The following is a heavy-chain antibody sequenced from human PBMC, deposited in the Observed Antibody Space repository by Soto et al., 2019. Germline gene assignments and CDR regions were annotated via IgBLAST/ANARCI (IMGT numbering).Heavy chain of an antibody. D-gene: IGHD6-19*01. CDR3: AKADGEQWLLPHLEN. Sequence: EVQLLESGGDLVRPGESLRLSCAASGFNFNKYAMRWVRQAPGEGLEWVAGVRCCGGTASYADSVKGRFTIDRDDSKNTLFLHMNSLRVEDTAEYYCAKADGEQWLLPHLENWGRGTLVTVS. CDR2: VRCCGGTA. J-gene: IGHJ4*02. CDR1: GFNFNKYA. V-gene: IGHV3-23*01.